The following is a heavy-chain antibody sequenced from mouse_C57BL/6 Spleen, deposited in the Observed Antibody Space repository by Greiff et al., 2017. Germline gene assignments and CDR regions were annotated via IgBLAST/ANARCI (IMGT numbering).Heavy chain of an antibody. CDR2: IYPRSGNT. CDR1: GYTFTSYG. V-gene: IGHV1-81*01. J-gene: IGHJ2*01. D-gene: IGHD1-1*01. CDR3: ARSLYGSNDYFDY. Sequence: QVQLKQSGAELARPGASVKLSCKASGYTFTSYGISWVKQRTGQGLEWIGEIYPRSGNTYYNEKFKGKATLTADKSSSTAYMELRSLTSEDSAVYFCARSLYGSNDYFDYWGQGTTLTVSS.